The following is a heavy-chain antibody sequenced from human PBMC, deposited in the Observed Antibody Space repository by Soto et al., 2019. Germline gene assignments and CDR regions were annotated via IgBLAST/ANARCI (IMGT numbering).Heavy chain of an antibody. Sequence: EVQLVESGGGLVQPGGSLRLSCAASGFTVSNNYMRWVRQAPGKGLEWVSLIYNGGATYYADSVKGRFTISRDNSKNTLYLQMNSLRAEDTAFYYCARDGTYNWVGGQGILVTVSS. CDR3: ARDGTYNWV. V-gene: IGHV3-66*01. D-gene: IGHD1-1*01. CDR2: IYNGGAT. CDR1: GFTVSNNY. J-gene: IGHJ4*02.